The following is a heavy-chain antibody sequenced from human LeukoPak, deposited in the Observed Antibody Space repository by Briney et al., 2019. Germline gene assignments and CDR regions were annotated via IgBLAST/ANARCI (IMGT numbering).Heavy chain of an antibody. V-gene: IGHV3-11*06. J-gene: IGHJ4*02. Sequence: GGSLRLSCAASGFTFSDYYMSRIRQAPGKGLEWVSYISSSSSYTNYADSVKGRFTISRDNAKNSLYLQMNSLRAEDTAVYYCARDVVRGVIIHYFDYWGQGTLVTVSS. CDR2: ISSSSSYT. CDR3: ARDVVRGVIIHYFDY. CDR1: GFTFSDYY. D-gene: IGHD3-10*01.